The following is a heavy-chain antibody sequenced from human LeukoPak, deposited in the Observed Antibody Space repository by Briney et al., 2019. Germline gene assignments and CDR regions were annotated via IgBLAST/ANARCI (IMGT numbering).Heavy chain of an antibody. D-gene: IGHD2-15*01. CDR3: AKDTQGGDY. J-gene: IGHJ4*02. Sequence: GGSLRLSCATSGFTFSSYAMSWVRQAPGKGLEWVSAISGCGGSTYYADSVKGRFTISRDNSKNTLCLQMNSLRAEDTAVYYCAKDTQGGDYWGQGTLVTVSS. V-gene: IGHV3-23*01. CDR1: GFTFSSYA. CDR2: ISGCGGST.